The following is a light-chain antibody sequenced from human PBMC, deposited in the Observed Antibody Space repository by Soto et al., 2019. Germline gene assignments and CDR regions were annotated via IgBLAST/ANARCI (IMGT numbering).Light chain of an antibody. CDR3: QQRSNWPPIT. CDR1: QSVSSY. CDR2: DAS. J-gene: IGKJ5*01. Sequence: EIVLTQSPATLSLSPGERATLSCRASQSVSSYLAWYQQKPRQAPRLLIYDASTSATAIPARFSGSGSARDFTLTISSIVDEDYSVYYCQQRSNWPPITFGQGTQLEIK. V-gene: IGKV3-11*02.